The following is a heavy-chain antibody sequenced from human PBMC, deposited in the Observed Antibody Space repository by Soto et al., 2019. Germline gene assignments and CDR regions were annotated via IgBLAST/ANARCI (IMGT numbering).Heavy chain of an antibody. CDR3: ARGTATTSALSYGMDV. Sequence: SETLSLTCTVSGGSISSNYWGWIRQAPGKGLEWIGNIYFSGSIEYNPSLKSRVTISVDTWKNQFSLKMKSVTAADTAMYYCARGTATTSALSYGMDVWGQGTTVTVSS. CDR1: GGSISSNY. CDR2: IYFSGSI. D-gene: IGHD4-17*01. J-gene: IGHJ6*02. V-gene: IGHV4-59*01.